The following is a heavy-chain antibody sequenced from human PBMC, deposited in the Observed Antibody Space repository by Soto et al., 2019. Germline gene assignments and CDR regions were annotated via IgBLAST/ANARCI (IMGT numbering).Heavy chain of an antibody. CDR3: ARDLGVQPGGCGRCSMAY. Sequence: VKLVQSESEVEKPGASVKVSCKTSGFTFGDYGITWVRQAPGQGLEWMGWISGHNGFTNYAQKLQDRVIMTTDTSTTTAYMELRSLTSDDTAIDYGARDLGVQPGGCGRCSMAYWGQGTLVTVSS. CDR2: ISGHNGFT. V-gene: IGHV1-18*01. J-gene: IGHJ4*02. CDR1: GFTFGDYG. D-gene: IGHD6-19*01.